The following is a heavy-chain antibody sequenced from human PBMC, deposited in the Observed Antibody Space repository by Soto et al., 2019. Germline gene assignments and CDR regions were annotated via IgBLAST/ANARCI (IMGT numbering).Heavy chain of an antibody. Sequence: EVHLLESGGDLVHPGGSLRLSGTASGLTFSTYAMSWVRQAPGKGLEWVSAIGGSGTGGRTYYADYVKGRFTISRDNSKNTVYLQMNSVRADDTAVYYCAKSPVGLVGYNSEYDGIDVWGQGTTVTVPS. CDR3: AKSPVGLVGYNSEYDGIDV. D-gene: IGHD5-12*01. CDR2: IGGSGTGGRT. V-gene: IGHV3-23*01. J-gene: IGHJ3*01. CDR1: GLTFSTYA.